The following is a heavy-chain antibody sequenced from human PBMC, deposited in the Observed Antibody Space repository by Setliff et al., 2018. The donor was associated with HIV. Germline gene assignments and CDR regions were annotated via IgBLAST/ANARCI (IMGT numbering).Heavy chain of an antibody. CDR2: VYYTGST. J-gene: IGHJ4*02. Sequence: SETLSLTCTLSGGSVSSPGHYWGWLRQPPGQGPEWIGSVYYTGSTYYSLSLNSRVTISVDTSKNQFSLKLSSVTAADTAVYYCARGGYIAARFYYFDYWGQGLLVTVSS. CDR3: ARGGYIAARFYYFDY. CDR1: GGSVSSPGHY. D-gene: IGHD6-6*01. V-gene: IGHV4-39*07.